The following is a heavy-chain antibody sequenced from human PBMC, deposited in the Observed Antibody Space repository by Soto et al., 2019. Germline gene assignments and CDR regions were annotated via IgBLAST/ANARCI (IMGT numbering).Heavy chain of an antibody. D-gene: IGHD1-26*01. Sequence: GGSLRLSCAASGFTFSSYGMHWVRQAPGKGLEGVAVISYDGSNKYYPDSVKGRFTISRDNSKNTLYLQMNSLRAEDTAVYYCAKDWEGATDYWGQGTLVTVSS. V-gene: IGHV3-30*18. CDR3: AKDWEGATDY. J-gene: IGHJ4*02. CDR2: ISYDGSNK. CDR1: GFTFSSYG.